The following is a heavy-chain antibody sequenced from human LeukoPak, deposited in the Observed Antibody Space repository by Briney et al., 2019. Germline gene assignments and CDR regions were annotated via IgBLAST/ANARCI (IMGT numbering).Heavy chain of an antibody. CDR1: AFTFNNYG. V-gene: IGHV3-30*02. CDR3: AKPSGSGVDY. Sequence: GGSLRLSCAASAFTFNNYGMHWVRQAPGKGLEWVAFIRYDGSHEYYADSVKGRFTISRDNSKNTLYLQMNSVRSEDTALYYCAKPSGSGVDYWGQGTRVTVSS. CDR2: IRYDGSHE. D-gene: IGHD1-26*01. J-gene: IGHJ4*01.